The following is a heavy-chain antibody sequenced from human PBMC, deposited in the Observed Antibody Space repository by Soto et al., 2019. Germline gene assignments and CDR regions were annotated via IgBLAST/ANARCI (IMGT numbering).Heavy chain of an antibody. Sequence: GGSLRLSCAASGFTFSSYGMHWVRQAPGKGLEWVAVISYDGSATEYTDSVKGRFTISRDNAKNTLYLQMNSLRAEDTAVYYCARGRLFSSWDYSLDYWGQGALVTVSS. V-gene: IGHV3-30*03. D-gene: IGHD6-13*01. CDR2: ISYDGSAT. J-gene: IGHJ4*02. CDR3: ARGRLFSSWDYSLDY. CDR1: GFTFSSYG.